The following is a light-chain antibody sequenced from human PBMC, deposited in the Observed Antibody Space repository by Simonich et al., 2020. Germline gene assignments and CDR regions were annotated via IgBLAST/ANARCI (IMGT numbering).Light chain of an antibody. Sequence: DIVMTQSPDSLAVSLGERATINCKSSQSVLYSSHNKNYLACYQQKPGQPHKLLIYWAATRESGVPDRFSGSGSGTDFTLTISSLQAEDVAVYYCQQYYSTPRTFGQGTKVEIK. CDR2: WAA. CDR1: QSVLYSSHNKNY. J-gene: IGKJ1*01. V-gene: IGKV4-1*01. CDR3: QQYYSTPRT.